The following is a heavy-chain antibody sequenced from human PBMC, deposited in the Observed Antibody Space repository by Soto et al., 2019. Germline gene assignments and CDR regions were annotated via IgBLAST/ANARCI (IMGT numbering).Heavy chain of an antibody. Sequence: PGGSLRLSCAASGFTVSSNYMSWVRQAPGKGLEWVSVIYSGGSTYYADSVKGRFTISRDNSKNTLYLQMNSLRAEDTAVYYCASPPPYGSGSPVYYYYYGMDVWGQGTTVTVSS. V-gene: IGHV3-53*01. CDR2: IYSGGST. CDR3: ASPPPYGSGSPVYYYYYGMDV. CDR1: GFTVSSNY. J-gene: IGHJ6*02. D-gene: IGHD3-10*01.